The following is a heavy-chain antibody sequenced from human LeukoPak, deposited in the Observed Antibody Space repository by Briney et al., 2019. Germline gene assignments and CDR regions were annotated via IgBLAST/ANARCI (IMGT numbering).Heavy chain of an antibody. CDR3: VREVGAPGSFQH. CDR1: GFTFSANW. V-gene: IGHV3-74*01. J-gene: IGHJ1*01. D-gene: IGHD1-26*01. CDR2: INGDGGMT. Sequence: PGGSLGPSCAASGFTFSANWMHWVRQAPGKGLVWVSRINGDGGMTNHAESVKGRFSISRDNADNTLHLQMNSLRGEDTAIYYCVREVGAPGSFQHWGQGALVTV.